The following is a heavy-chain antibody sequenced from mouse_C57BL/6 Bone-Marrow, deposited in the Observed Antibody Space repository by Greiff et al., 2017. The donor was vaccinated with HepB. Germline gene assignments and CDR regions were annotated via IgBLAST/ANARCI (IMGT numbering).Heavy chain of an antibody. CDR2: IYPGDGDT. J-gene: IGHJ1*03. CDR1: GYAFSSSW. V-gene: IGHV1-82*01. Sequence: VQLQQSGPELVKPGASVKISCKASGYAFSSSWMNWVKQRPGKGLEWIGRIYPGDGDTNYNGKFKGKATLTADKSSSTAYMQLSSLTSEDSAVYFCARNLPPYWYFDVWGTGTTVTVSS. CDR3: ARNLPPYWYFDV. D-gene: IGHD5-1*01.